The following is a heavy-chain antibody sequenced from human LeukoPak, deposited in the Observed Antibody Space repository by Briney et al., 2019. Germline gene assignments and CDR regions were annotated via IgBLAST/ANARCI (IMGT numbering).Heavy chain of an antibody. CDR2: ISGDGGST. J-gene: IGHJ4*02. CDR3: AKDRSTSRAQLFDY. D-gene: IGHD6-13*01. CDR1: GFTLDEYA. Sequence: GGALRLSCAASGFTLDEYAMHEVRQAPGKGLEWVSLISGDGGSTYYADSVKGRLTISRDNSKNSLYLQMNSLRTEDTALYYCAKDRSTSRAQLFDYWGQGTPVTVSS. V-gene: IGHV3-43*02.